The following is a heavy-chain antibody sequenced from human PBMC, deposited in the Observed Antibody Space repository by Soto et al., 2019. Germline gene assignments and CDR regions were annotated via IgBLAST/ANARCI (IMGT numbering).Heavy chain of an antibody. D-gene: IGHD2-2*01. J-gene: IGHJ4*02. V-gene: IGHV3-33*08. CDR2: IWYDGSNK. CDR1: GFTFSSYG. CDR3: ARSDQLLKDAFDY. Sequence: VQLLESGGGLVQPGGSLRLSCAASGFTFSSYGIHWVRQAPGKGLEWVAVIWYDGSNKYYADSVKGRFTISRDNSKNTLYLQMNSLRAEDTAVYYCARSDQLLKDAFDYWGQGTLVTVSS.